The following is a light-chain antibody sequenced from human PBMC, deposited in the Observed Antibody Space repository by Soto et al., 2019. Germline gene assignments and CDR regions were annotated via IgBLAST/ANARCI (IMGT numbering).Light chain of an antibody. CDR1: QSVSTN. CDR2: GAS. Sequence: EIVMTQSPAILSVSPGERATLSCGASQSVSTNLAWFQQKPGQTPRLLFNGASTRATGIPARFTGSGSGTEFILTISSLQSEDFAVYYCQQYDIWPPTFGQGTKVDIK. CDR3: QQYDIWPPT. J-gene: IGKJ1*01. V-gene: IGKV3-15*01.